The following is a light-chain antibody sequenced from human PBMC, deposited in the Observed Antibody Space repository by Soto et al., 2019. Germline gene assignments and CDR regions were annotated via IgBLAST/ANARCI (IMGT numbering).Light chain of an antibody. CDR1: ESVSSYY. Sequence: EIVLTQSPGTLSLSPGEAATLSCRASESVSSYYLAWYQQKPGQAPRLLIFGASSRAPGIPDRFSGRGSGTDFTLTISRREPGDFAVYYCQQYGSSPQTFGQGTKVEIK. J-gene: IGKJ1*01. CDR3: QQYGSSPQT. V-gene: IGKV3-20*01. CDR2: GAS.